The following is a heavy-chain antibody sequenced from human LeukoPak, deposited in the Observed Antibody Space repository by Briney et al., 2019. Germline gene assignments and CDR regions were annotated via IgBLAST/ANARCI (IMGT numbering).Heavy chain of an antibody. CDR1: GFTFSSYA. J-gene: IGHJ4*02. Sequence: PGGSLRLSCAASGFTFSSYAMSWVRQAPGKGLEWVLYISSGGSTIHHADSVKGRFTISRDNAKNTLYLQMNSLRAEGTALYYCAKLEYYFDSSGYLDYWGQGILVTVSS. CDR2: ISSGGSTI. V-gene: IGHV3-48*04. D-gene: IGHD3-22*01. CDR3: AKLEYYFDSSGYLDY.